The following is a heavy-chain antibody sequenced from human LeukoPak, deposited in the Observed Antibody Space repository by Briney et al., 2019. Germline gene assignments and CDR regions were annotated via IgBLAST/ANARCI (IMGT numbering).Heavy chain of an antibody. CDR1: GYTFTGYY. Sequence: SVKVSCKASGYTFTGYYMHWVRQAPGQGLEWMGGIIPIFGTANYAQKFQGRVTITTDESTSTAYMELSSLRSEDTAVYYCARDRGPGNYYYYMDVWGKGTTVTVSS. CDR2: IIPIFGTA. D-gene: IGHD5-24*01. CDR3: ARDRGPGNYYYYMDV. J-gene: IGHJ6*03. V-gene: IGHV1-69*05.